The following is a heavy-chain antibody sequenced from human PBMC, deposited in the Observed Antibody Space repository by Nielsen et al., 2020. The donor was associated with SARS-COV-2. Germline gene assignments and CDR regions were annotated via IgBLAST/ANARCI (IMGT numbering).Heavy chain of an antibody. CDR3: AKCAITMVRGVRTPNWFDP. CDR1: GFTVSSNY. D-gene: IGHD3-10*01. J-gene: IGHJ5*02. Sequence: GESLKISCAASGFTVSSNYMSWVRQAPGKGLEWVSAISGSGGSTYYADSVKGRFTISRDNSKNTLYLQMNSLRAEDTAVYYCAKCAITMVRGVRTPNWFDPWGQGTLVTVSS. CDR2: ISGSGGST. V-gene: IGHV3-23*01.